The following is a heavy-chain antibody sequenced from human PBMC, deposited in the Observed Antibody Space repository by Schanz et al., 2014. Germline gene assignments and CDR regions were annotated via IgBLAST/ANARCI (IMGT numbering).Heavy chain of an antibody. CDR2: ISSSGSYT. V-gene: IGHV3-11*06. CDR1: GFGFDDYA. Sequence: VHLLESGGGLVQPGGSLRLSCAASGFGFDDYAMSWIRQAPGKGLEWVSYISSSGSYTNYADSVKGRFTTSRDNGKKSMYLQMNSLRAEDTAVYYCASDYNYFETEAPWGQGTLVTVSS. J-gene: IGHJ5*02. CDR3: ASDYNYFETEAP. D-gene: IGHD3-16*01.